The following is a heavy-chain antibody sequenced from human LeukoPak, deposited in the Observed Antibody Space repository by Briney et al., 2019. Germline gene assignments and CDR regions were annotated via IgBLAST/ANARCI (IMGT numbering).Heavy chain of an antibody. CDR3: TRGRSFILY. D-gene: IGHD2-15*01. V-gene: IGHV3-49*02. CDR2: IRSNFYGGTT. J-gene: IGHJ4*02. Sequence: WIRQPPGKGLEWVGFIRSNFYGGTTQYAASVKGRFTISRDDSESIAYLQMDSLKSEDTAVYYCTRGRSFILYWGQGTLVTVSS.